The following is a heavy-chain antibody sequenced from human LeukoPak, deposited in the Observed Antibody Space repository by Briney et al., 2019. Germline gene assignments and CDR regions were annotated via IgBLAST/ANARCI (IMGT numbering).Heavy chain of an antibody. J-gene: IGHJ5*02. CDR1: GFTFSSYG. CDR3: TKEGAVTGSMWFDH. Sequence: PGGSLRLSCAASGFTFSSYGIHWVRQAPGKGLEWVAVISSDGRTTYCADSVKGRFTISRDNSKSTMYVQMNSLRTEDTAVYYCTKEGAVTGSMWFDHWGQGTLVTVSS. V-gene: IGHV3-30*02. D-gene: IGHD6-19*01. CDR2: ISSDGRTT.